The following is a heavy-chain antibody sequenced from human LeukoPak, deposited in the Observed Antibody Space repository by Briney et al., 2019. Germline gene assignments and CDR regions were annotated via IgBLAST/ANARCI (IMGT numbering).Heavy chain of an antibody. CDR2: ISSSGSTT. CDR1: GFTFSDCY. Sequence: KSGGSLRLSCAASGFTFSDCYMSWIRQAPGKGLEWVSYISSSGSTTYYADSVKGRFTIFRDIAKNSLFLQMDSLRAEDTALYYCVRVATTPDYWGQGTLVTVSS. CDR3: VRVATTPDY. J-gene: IGHJ4*02. D-gene: IGHD5-12*01. V-gene: IGHV3-11*01.